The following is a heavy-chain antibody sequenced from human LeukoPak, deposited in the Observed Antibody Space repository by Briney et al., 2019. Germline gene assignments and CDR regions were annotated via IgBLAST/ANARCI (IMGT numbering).Heavy chain of an antibody. V-gene: IGHV3-30*02. CDR1: GFTFSSYG. Sequence: GGSLRLSCAASGFTFSSYGMHWVRQAPGKGLEWVAFIRYDGSNKCYADSVKGRFTISRDNSKNTLYLQMNSLRAEDTAVYYCANGRTWYDILTGYHRPFDYWGQGTLVTVSS. J-gene: IGHJ4*02. CDR2: IRYDGSNK. CDR3: ANGRTWYDILTGYHRPFDY. D-gene: IGHD3-9*01.